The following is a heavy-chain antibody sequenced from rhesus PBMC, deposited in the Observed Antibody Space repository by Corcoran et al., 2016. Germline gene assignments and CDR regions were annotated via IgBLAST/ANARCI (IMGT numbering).Heavy chain of an antibody. Sequence: QVQLQESGPGLVKPSETLSPTCAVSGGPFSRYWLGWIRQPPGQGLEWIGSIFGSSGSTEYNPSLKSRATISRDTSKNQFSLKLSSVTAADTAVYYCARALVVAKYNRFDVWGPGVLVTVSS. V-gene: IGHV4-160*01. CDR1: GGPFSRYW. D-gene: IGHD2-39*02. CDR3: ARALVVAKYNRFDV. J-gene: IGHJ5-1*01. CDR2: IFGSSGST.